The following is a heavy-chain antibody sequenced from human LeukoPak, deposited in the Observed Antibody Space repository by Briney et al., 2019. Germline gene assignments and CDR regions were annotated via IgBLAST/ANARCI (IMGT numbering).Heavy chain of an antibody. V-gene: IGHV3-7*05. Sequence: GGSLRLSWAASGFTFSSYWMSWGRQAPGKGLEWVANIRQDGNEKYYVDSVKGRFTMSRDNAKNSLYLQMNTLRAEDTAVYYCARRDSSGYPLFDYWGQGTLVTVSS. CDR1: GFTFSSYW. CDR3: ARRDSSGYPLFDY. D-gene: IGHD3-22*01. CDR2: IRQDGNEK. J-gene: IGHJ4*02.